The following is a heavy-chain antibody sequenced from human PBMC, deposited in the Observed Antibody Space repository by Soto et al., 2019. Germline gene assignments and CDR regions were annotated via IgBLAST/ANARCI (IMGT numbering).Heavy chain of an antibody. D-gene: IGHD6-6*01. CDR1: GGSISSYY. CDR2: IYYSGST. J-gene: IGHJ4*02. V-gene: IGHV4-59*01. Sequence: PSETLSLTCTVSGGSISSYYWSWIRQPPGKGLEWIGYIYYSGSTNYNPSLKSRVTISVDTSKNQFSLKLSSVTAADTAVYYCARVPHSSSPSFDYWGQGTLVTV. CDR3: ARVPHSSSPSFDY.